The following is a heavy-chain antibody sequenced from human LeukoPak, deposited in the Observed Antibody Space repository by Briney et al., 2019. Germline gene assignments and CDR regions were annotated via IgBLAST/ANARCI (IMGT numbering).Heavy chain of an antibody. J-gene: IGHJ4*02. V-gene: IGHV1-69*11. CDR3: TIIPNVILFTHYFEY. CDR2: IIPFLGTT. D-gene: IGHD2-21*01. Sequence: ASVKVSCKASGGVFTTYAISWVRQAPGQGLEWMGSIIPFLGTTNYAQKFQGRVTITADEPTRTAYMELTYVRSDDTAVYYCTIIPNVILFTHYFEYWGQGTLVTVSS. CDR1: GGVFTTYA.